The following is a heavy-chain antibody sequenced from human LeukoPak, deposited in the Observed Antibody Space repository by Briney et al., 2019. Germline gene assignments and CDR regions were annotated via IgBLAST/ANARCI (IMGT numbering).Heavy chain of an antibody. CDR1: GGSISSYY. J-gene: IGHJ6*02. Sequence: PSETLSLTCTVSGGSISSYYWTWMRQPPGKGLEWIGYIYYTGSTNYNPSLKSRLTISLDRSKHQFSLKLSSVTAADTAVYYCARENGGSGPYYYYDMDVWGQGTTLTVSS. V-gene: IGHV4-59*01. CDR2: IYYTGST. D-gene: IGHD2-15*01. CDR3: ARENGGSGPYYYYDMDV.